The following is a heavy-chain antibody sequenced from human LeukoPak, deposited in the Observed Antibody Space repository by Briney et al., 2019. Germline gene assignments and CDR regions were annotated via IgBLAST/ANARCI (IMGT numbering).Heavy chain of an antibody. CDR1: GGSISSYY. CDR2: IYTSGST. D-gene: IGHD3-22*01. Sequence: SETLSLTCTVSGGSISSYYWSWIRQPAGKGLEWIGRIYTSGSTNYNPSLKSRVTMSVDTSKNQFSLKLSSVTAADTAVYYCAKRNYYESSGYVSVEWSQGPLVTVPS. J-gene: IGHJ4*02. CDR3: AKRNYYESSGYVSVE. V-gene: IGHV4-4*07.